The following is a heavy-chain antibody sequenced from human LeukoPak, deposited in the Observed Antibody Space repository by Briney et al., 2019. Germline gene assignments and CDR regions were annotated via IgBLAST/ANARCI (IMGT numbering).Heavy chain of an antibody. D-gene: IGHD3-9*01. CDR2: IYYSGST. J-gene: IGHJ3*02. CDR3: ASERRYYDIPPTFASFDI. V-gene: IGHV4-30-4*01. CDR1: GGSISSGDYY. Sequence: SETLSLTCTVSGGSISSGDYYWSWIRQPPGTGLEWLGYIYYSGSTYYNPSLKSRVTISVDTSKNQFSLKLSSVTAADTAVYYCASERRYYDIPPTFASFDIWGQGTMVTVSS.